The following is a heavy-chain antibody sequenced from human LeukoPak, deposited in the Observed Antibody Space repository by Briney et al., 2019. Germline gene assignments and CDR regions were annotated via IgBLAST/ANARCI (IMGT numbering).Heavy chain of an antibody. CDR2: IYTSGST. CDR1: GGSISSGSYY. V-gene: IGHV4-61*02. CDR3: ARRSVSWYFDL. J-gene: IGHJ2*01. Sequence: SQTLSLTCTVSGGSISSGSYYWSWIRQPAGKGLEWIGRIYTSGSTNYNPSLKSRVTISVDTSKNQFSLNLGSVTAADTAVYYCARRSVSWYFDLWGRGTLVTVSS.